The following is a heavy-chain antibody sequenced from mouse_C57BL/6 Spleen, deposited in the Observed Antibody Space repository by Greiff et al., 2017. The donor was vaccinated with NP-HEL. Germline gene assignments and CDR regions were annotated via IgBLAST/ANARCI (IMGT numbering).Heavy chain of an antibody. V-gene: IGHV1-82*01. Sequence: VKLQESGPELVKPGASVKISCKASGYAFSSSWMNWVKQRPGKGLEWIGRIYPGDGDTNYNGKFKGKATLTADKSSSTAYMQLSSLTSEDSAVYFCAKIHYDDWYFDVWGTGTTVTVSS. CDR1: GYAFSSSW. D-gene: IGHD1-2*01. CDR2: IYPGDGDT. J-gene: IGHJ1*03. CDR3: AKIHYDDWYFDV.